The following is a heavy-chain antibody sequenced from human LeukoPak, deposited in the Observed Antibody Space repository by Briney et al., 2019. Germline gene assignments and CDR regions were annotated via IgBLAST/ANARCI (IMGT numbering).Heavy chain of an antibody. CDR1: GFTFSSYG. Sequence: GRSLRLSCAASGFTFSSYGMHWVRQAPGKGLEWVAVIWYDGSNKYYADSVKGRFTISRDNSKNTLYLQMNSLRAEDTAVYYCAKVRFTDIVVVPAAHFDYWGQGTLVTVSP. CDR2: IWYDGSNK. CDR3: AKVRFTDIVVVPAAHFDY. J-gene: IGHJ4*02. D-gene: IGHD2-2*01. V-gene: IGHV3-33*06.